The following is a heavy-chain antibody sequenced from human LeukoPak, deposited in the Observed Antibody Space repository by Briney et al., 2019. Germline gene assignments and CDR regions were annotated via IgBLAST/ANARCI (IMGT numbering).Heavy chain of an antibody. CDR1: GYTFTGYY. V-gene: IGHV1-8*02. CDR2: MNPNSGNT. CDR3: ARVETSPHEYFQH. J-gene: IGHJ1*01. Sequence: GASVKVSCKASGYTFTGYYIQWVRQAPGQGLEWMGRMNPNSGNTGYAQKFQGRVTMTRNTSISTAYMELRSLRSEDTAVYYCARVETSPHEYFQHWGQGTLVTVSS.